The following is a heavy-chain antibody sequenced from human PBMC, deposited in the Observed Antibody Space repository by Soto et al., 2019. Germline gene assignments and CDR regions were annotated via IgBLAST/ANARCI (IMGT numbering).Heavy chain of an antibody. D-gene: IGHD2-2*01. CDR2: ISSSGSTI. CDR3: ARVSDAAMLSGSYYMDV. Sequence: QVQLVESGGGLVKPGGSLRLSCAASGFTFSDYYMSWIRQAPGKGLEWVSYISSSGSTIYYADSVKGRFTISRDNANNSLHLQINSLRAEDTAVYYSARVSDAAMLSGSYYMDVWGKGTTVTVSS. CDR1: GFTFSDYY. J-gene: IGHJ6*03. V-gene: IGHV3-11*01.